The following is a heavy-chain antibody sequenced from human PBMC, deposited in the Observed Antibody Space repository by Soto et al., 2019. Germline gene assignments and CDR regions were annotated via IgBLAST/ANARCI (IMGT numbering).Heavy chain of an antibody. Sequence: EVQLVESGGGLVQPGRSLRLSCAASGFTFDDYVMHWVRQAPGKGLEWVSSISWNSDRIDYADSVKGRFTISRDNAKNSLCLQMNSLRAEDTALYYCAKDMSGSSWYGFDYWGQGTLVTVSS. D-gene: IGHD6-13*01. CDR1: GFTFDDYV. CDR2: ISWNSDRI. J-gene: IGHJ4*02. V-gene: IGHV3-9*01. CDR3: AKDMSGSSWYGFDY.